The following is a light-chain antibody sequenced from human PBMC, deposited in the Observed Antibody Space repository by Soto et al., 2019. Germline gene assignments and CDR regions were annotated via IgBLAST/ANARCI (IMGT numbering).Light chain of an antibody. J-gene: IGLJ1*01. V-gene: IGLV2-14*01. Sequence: QSVLTQPPSVSGSPGQSIAISCTGTSSDVGGYSYVSWYQQQPGKAPKLVISDVSNRPSGVSDRFSGSKSGNTASLTISGLQTEDEADYYCASYTTSSTYVFGTGTKVTVL. CDR1: SSDVGGYSY. CDR3: ASYTTSSTYV. CDR2: DVS.